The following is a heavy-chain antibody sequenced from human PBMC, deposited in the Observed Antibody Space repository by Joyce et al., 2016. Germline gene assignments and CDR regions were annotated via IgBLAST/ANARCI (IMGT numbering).Heavy chain of an antibody. CDR3: ARDIAYGDYAFDI. CDR2: IYTGGRT. CDR1: GFTVSGNY. Sequence: EVHLVESGGSLVQPGGSLRLSCVASGFTVSGNYRNWVRQAPGKGLEWVSVIYTGGRTYYADSVKGRCTISRDNTKNTVYLQMNFVRDDDTAVYYCARDIAYGDYAFDIWGQGTMVTVSS. J-gene: IGHJ3*02. V-gene: IGHV3-66*01. D-gene: IGHD4-17*01.